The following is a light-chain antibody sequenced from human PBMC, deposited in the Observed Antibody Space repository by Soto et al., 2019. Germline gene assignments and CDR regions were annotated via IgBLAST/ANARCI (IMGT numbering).Light chain of an antibody. CDR2: DAS. CDR1: QSISSW. CDR3: QQYNSYWT. Sequence: DIQMTQSPSTLSASVGDRVTITSRASQSISSWLAWYQQKPGKAPKLLIYDASSLESGVPSRFSGSGSGTEFTLTISRLQPDDFATYYCQQYNSYWTFGQGTKV. V-gene: IGKV1-5*01. J-gene: IGKJ1*01.